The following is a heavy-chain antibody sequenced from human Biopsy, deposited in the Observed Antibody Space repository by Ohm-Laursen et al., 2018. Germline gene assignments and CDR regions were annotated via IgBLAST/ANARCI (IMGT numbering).Heavy chain of an antibody. D-gene: IGHD3-22*01. J-gene: IGHJ5*02. CDR2: IFYRGST. CDR1: NVSFSSFY. V-gene: IGHV4-34*12. Sequence: SETLSLTCAVYNVSFSSFYWSWIRQPPGKGLEWIGSIFYRGSTHYKPSLKSRVNISVDTSKNQFSLKLNSVTAADTAVYYCARDYDTSGYYYVSWGQGTLVTVSS. CDR3: ARDYDTSGYYYVS.